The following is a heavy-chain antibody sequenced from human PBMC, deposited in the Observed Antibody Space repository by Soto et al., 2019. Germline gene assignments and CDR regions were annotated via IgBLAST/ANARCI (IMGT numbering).Heavy chain of an antibody. CDR2: INHSGST. CDR3: ARNDFWSGYPVDY. Sequence: SETLSLTCAVYGGSFSAYYWSWIRQPPGKGLEWIGEINHSGSTNNNPSLKSRVTMSVDTSKNQFSLKLSSVTAADTAVYYCARNDFWSGYPVDYWGQGTPVTVSS. J-gene: IGHJ4*02. V-gene: IGHV4-34*01. CDR1: GGSFSAYY. D-gene: IGHD3-3*01.